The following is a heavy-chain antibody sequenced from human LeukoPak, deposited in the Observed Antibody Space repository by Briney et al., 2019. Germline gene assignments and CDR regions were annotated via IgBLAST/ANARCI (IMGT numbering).Heavy chain of an antibody. D-gene: IGHD3-16*01. CDR2: IKADGSEK. Sequence: GGSLTLSCEASEFPFSSFWMSWVRQAPGKGLEWVADIKADGSEKRYVDSVKGRFTISRDNAKNSLYLQMNILTAEDTAVYYCARAPWYGNSYANGGQGTLVTVSS. CDR3: ARAPWYGNSYAN. J-gene: IGHJ4*02. CDR1: EFPFSSFW. V-gene: IGHV3-7*04.